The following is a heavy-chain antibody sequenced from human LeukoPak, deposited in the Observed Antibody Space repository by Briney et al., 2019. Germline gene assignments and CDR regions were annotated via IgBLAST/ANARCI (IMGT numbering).Heavy chain of an antibody. Sequence: GGSLRLSCAASGFIFRNYGMHWVRRTPGKGLEWVAVIWSNGINKYYTDSVKGRFITSRDNSENTLSLQMNDLRVEDTAVYYCVKERAPFDAFDIWGQGTVVTVS. J-gene: IGHJ3*02. CDR2: IWSNGINK. CDR3: VKERAPFDAFDI. V-gene: IGHV3-33*06. CDR1: GFIFRNYG.